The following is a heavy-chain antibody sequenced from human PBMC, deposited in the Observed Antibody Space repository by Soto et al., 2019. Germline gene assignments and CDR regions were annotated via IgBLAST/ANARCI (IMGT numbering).Heavy chain of an antibody. Sequence: ASVKVSCKASGYTFTSYGISWVRQAPGQGLEWMGWISAYNGNTNYAQKLQGRVTMTTDTSTSTAYMELRSLRSDDTAVYYCARVRAGDYHDAFDIWGQGTMVTVSS. CDR2: ISAYNGNT. V-gene: IGHV1-18*01. D-gene: IGHD4-17*01. CDR1: GYTFTSYG. J-gene: IGHJ3*02. CDR3: ARVRAGDYHDAFDI.